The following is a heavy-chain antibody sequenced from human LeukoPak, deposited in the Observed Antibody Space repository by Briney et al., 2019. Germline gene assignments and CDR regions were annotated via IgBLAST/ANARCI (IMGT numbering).Heavy chain of an antibody. CDR2: IKKDGSDK. CDR3: ARDSSGNY. CDR1: GFTFSSYW. J-gene: IGHJ4*02. D-gene: IGHD6-19*01. Sequence: PGRSLRLSCAASGFTFSSYWMRSVRQAPRKGLEWVATIKKDGSDKYYVDSVKSRFTISRDNAKSSLYLQMNSLRGDDTAVYYCARDSSGNYWGQGTLVTVSS. V-gene: IGHV3-7*01.